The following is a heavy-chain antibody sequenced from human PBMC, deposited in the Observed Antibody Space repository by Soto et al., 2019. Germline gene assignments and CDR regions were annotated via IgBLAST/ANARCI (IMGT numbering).Heavy chain of an antibody. D-gene: IGHD2-15*01. J-gene: IGHJ4*02. Sequence: PGGSLRLSCAASWFTVSSNYMSWVRQAPGKGLEWVSVIYSGGSTYYADSVKGRFTISRDNSKNTLYLQMNSLRAEDTAVYYCARARHCSGGSCYPFDYWGQGTLVTVSS. CDR2: IYSGGST. V-gene: IGHV3-53*01. CDR3: ARARHCSGGSCYPFDY. CDR1: WFTVSSNY.